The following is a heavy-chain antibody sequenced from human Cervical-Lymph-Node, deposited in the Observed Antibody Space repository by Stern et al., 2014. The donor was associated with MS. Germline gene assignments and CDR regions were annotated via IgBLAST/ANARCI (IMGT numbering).Heavy chain of an antibody. CDR1: GGSISSYY. Sequence: VQLVESGPGLVKPSETLSLTCTVSGGSISSYYWSWIRQPPGKGLEWIGYIYYSGSTHYNPSLTSRVTISVDTSHNHFSPTLGLVTAADTAVYYCARFKSSSVDYWGQGTLVTVSS. CDR2: IYYSGST. V-gene: IGHV4-59*08. D-gene: IGHD6-6*01. J-gene: IGHJ4*02. CDR3: ARFKSSSVDY.